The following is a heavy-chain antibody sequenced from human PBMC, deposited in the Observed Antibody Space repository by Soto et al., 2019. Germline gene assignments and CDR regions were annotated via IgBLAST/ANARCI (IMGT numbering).Heavy chain of an antibody. D-gene: IGHD2-15*01. J-gene: IGHJ3*02. CDR3: ARDSGSRNDFDI. CDR1: GFTFSSYS. Sequence: EVQLVESGGGLVKPGGSLRLSCAASGFTFSSYSMNWVRQAPGKGLEWVSSISSSSSYIYYADSVKGRFTISRDNAKNSLYLQMNSLRAEDTSVYYCARDSGSRNDFDIWGQGTMVTVSS. V-gene: IGHV3-21*01. CDR2: ISSSSSYI.